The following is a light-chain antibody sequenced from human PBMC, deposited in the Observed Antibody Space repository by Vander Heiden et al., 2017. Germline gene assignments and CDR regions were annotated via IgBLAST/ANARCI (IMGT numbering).Light chain of an antibody. J-gene: IGKJ2*01. CDR3: QQRSISYT. CDR1: QSVSSY. Sequence: EIVFTQSPATLSLSPGERATLSCRASQSVSSYLEWQQQNPGQAPRLLIYDASNRANGIPDRFSGSGSVKDFTLTSSSREPEDFAVYYWQQRSISYTFGQGTKLEIK. CDR2: DAS. V-gene: IGKV3-11*01.